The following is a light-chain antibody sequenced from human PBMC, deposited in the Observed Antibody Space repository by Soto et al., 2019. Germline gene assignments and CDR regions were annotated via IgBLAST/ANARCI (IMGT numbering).Light chain of an antibody. J-gene: IGKJ5*01. CDR3: QQRSNWPIT. Sequence: IVFTQSPATLSSFPGDRVTLSCRASQAVNTRLAWYQHKPGQAPRLLIYLTSNRAAGIPARFSGSGSETDFTLTISDVEPEDFAVYYCQQRSNWPITFGQGTRLEIK. V-gene: IGKV3D-11*01. CDR1: QAVNTR. CDR2: LTS.